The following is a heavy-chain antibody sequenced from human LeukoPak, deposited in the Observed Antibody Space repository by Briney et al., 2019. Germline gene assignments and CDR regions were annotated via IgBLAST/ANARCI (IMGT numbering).Heavy chain of an antibody. CDR2: ISGSGGST. J-gene: IGHJ4*02. V-gene: IGHV3-23*01. D-gene: IGHD3-3*01. CDR1: GFTFSSYA. CDR3: ATYLPLLEWVPTPIDY. Sequence: PGGSLRLSCAASGFTFSSYAMSWVRQAPGKGLEWVSAISGSGGSTYYADSVKGRFTISRDNSKNTLYLQMNSLRAEDTAVYYCATYLPLLEWVPTPIDYWGQGTLVAVSS.